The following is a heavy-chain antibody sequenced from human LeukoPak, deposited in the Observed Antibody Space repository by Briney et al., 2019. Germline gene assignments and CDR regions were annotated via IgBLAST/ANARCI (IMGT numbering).Heavy chain of an antibody. V-gene: IGHV3-23*01. CDR1: GFTLSSYA. CDR3: AKDQRYFHPPSTFWY. D-gene: IGHD2/OR15-2a*01. J-gene: IGHJ4*02. Sequence: GGSLRLSCATYGFTLSSYAMSWVRQAPGKGLEWVSAIGGSGDDTYYADSVKGRFTISRDNSRNTVYLEMNSLRAEDTAIYFCAKDQRYFHPPSTFWYWGQGTLVTVSS. CDR2: IGGSGDDT.